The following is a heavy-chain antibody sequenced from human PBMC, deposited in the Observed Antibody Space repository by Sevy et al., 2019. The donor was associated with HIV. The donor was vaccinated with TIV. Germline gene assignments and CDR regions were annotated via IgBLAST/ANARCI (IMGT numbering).Heavy chain of an antibody. D-gene: IGHD4-17*01. Sequence: SETLSLTCTVSGGSITIYYWSWIRQPPGKGLEWIGYIFYSGSTNYNPSLKSRVTISVDTSKNQFSLQLSSVTTADTAVYYCVREHGDYPTFDYWGQGTLVTVSS. J-gene: IGHJ4*02. V-gene: IGHV4-59*01. CDR1: GGSITIYY. CDR2: IFYSGST. CDR3: VREHGDYPTFDY.